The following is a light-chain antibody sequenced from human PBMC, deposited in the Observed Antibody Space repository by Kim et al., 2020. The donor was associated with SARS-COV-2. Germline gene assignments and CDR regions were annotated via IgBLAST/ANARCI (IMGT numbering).Light chain of an antibody. CDR1: SSNFGDIY. Sequence: QSVLTQPPSVSAAPGELVTISCSGSSSNFGDIYVSWYQRLPGTAPKLLIYDNNKRPSGIPDRFSGSKSGTSATLGITGLQTGDDADYFCAIWDSSLSAVLFGGGTQLTVL. V-gene: IGLV1-51*01. J-gene: IGLJ2*01. CDR2: DNN. CDR3: AIWDSSLSAVL.